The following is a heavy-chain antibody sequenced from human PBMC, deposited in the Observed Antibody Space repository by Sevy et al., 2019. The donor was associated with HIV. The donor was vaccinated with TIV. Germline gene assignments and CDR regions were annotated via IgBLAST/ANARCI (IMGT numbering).Heavy chain of an antibody. CDR1: GFTFINYA. Sequence: GGSLRLSCAASGFTFINYAMTWVRQAPGKGLEWVSSIYPNGDVTFYAESVKGRFNSARDSSKNTLFLQMNSLRAEDTAVYYCAKDFCRTDNCADLFDYWGQGTLVTVSS. CDR2: IYPNGDVT. D-gene: IGHD1-20*01. CDR3: AKDFCRTDNCADLFDY. V-gene: IGHV3-23*01. J-gene: IGHJ4*02.